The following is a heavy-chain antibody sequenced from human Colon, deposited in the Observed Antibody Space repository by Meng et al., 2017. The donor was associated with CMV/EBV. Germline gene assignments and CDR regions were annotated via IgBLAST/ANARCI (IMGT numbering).Heavy chain of an antibody. D-gene: IGHD3-3*01. J-gene: IGHJ4*02. Sequence: SETLSLTCSFSDDSITYYHWTWIRQPPGKGLEWIEYISYSGSTNYNPSLKSRVTISIDSSKSQFSLNLTSVTAADTAVYYCVAVGRFLDYWGQGTLVTVSS. CDR1: DDSITYYH. CDR3: VAVGRFLDY. V-gene: IGHV4-59*01. CDR2: ISYSGST.